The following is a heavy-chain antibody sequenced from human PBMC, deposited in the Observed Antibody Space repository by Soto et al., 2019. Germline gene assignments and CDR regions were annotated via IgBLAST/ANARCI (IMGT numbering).Heavy chain of an antibody. CDR2: IYSSGKT. Sequence: SETLSLTCTVSGASINNSYWSWIRQPAGNGLEWIGRIYSSGKTNYNSSLKSRVTMSVDTSKNQFSLNLSSVTAADTAVYYCARGPGLLPLGYFDYWGQGTLVTVSS. CDR1: GASINNSY. V-gene: IGHV4-4*07. J-gene: IGHJ4*02. CDR3: ARGPGLLPLGYFDY.